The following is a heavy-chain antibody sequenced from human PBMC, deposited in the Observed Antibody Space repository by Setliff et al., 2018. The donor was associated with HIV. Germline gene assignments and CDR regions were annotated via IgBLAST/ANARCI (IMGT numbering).Heavy chain of an antibody. CDR2: IIPIFGSA. J-gene: IGHJ5*02. CDR3: ARPTYYTDNSGHPRYYFET. D-gene: IGHD3-22*01. Sequence: FRQAPGQGLEWMGGIIPIFGSANFPQNFQGRLTITVDEPTSTAYMELSSLTSDDTAVYYCARPTYYTDNSGHPRYYFETWGQGTRVTVSS. V-gene: IGHV1-69*01.